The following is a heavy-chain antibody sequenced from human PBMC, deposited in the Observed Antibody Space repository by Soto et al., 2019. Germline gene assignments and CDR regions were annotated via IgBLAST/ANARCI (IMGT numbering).Heavy chain of an antibody. CDR3: AREEYYYGSGAFFDY. D-gene: IGHD3-10*01. CDR1: GGTFSSYT. CDR2: IIPILGIA. J-gene: IGHJ4*02. Sequence: QVQLVKSGAEVKKPGSSVKVSCKASGGTFSSYTISWVRQAPGQGLEWMGRIIPILGIANYAQKFQGRVTITADKSTSTAYMELSSLRSEYTAVYYCAREEYYYGSGAFFDYWGQGTLVTVSS. V-gene: IGHV1-69*08.